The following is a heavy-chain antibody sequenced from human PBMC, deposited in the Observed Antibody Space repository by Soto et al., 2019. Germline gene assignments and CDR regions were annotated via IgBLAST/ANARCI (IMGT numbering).Heavy chain of an antibody. Sequence: GGSLRLSCASSGLPVSSNYMGWFRQAPGTGLEWVSLIYGGDDTHYADSVKGRFTISRDNSKNTLYLQMNSLRVEDTAVYYCARRGYEYESSGYYPLFDYWGQGILVTVSS. V-gene: IGHV3-53*01. D-gene: IGHD3-22*01. CDR1: GLPVSSNY. J-gene: IGHJ4*02. CDR2: IYGGDDT. CDR3: ARRGYEYESSGYYPLFDY.